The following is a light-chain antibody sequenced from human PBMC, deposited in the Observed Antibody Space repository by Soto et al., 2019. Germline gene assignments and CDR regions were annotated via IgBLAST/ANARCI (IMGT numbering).Light chain of an antibody. Sequence: EIVLTQSPGTLSLSPGERATLSCRARQSVSSNYLAWYQQKPGQAPRLLIYDASTRATGIPDRFSGSGSGTDFTLTISRLEPEDFAVYYCQQYGSSPPRTFGQGTKVEVQ. CDR1: QSVSSNY. CDR2: DAS. CDR3: QQYGSSPPRT. J-gene: IGKJ1*01. V-gene: IGKV3-20*01.